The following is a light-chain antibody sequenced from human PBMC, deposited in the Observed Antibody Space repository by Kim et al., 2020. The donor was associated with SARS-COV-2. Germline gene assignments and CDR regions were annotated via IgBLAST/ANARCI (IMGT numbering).Light chain of an antibody. CDR3: QTWGTGIQV. J-gene: IGLJ3*02. CDR1: SGHSRYS. CDR2: LNSDGSH. Sequence: QLVLTQSPSASASPGASVKLTCTLSSGHSRYSIAWHQQQPDKGPRYLMNLNSDGSHSKGDGIPDRFSGSSSGTERYLTISSLQSEDEADYYCQTWGTGIQVFGGGTQLTVL. V-gene: IGLV4-69*01.